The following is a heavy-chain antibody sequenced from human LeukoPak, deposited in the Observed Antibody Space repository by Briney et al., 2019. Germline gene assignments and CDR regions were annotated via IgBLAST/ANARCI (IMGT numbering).Heavy chain of an antibody. CDR2: ISYDGSNK. J-gene: IGHJ4*02. D-gene: IGHD3-22*01. CDR1: GFTFSSYG. V-gene: IGHV3-30*03. CDR3: AGSVVMIDY. Sequence: PGGSLRLSCAASGFTFSSYGMHWVRQAPGKGLEWVAVISYDGSNKYYADSVKGRFTISRDNSKNTLYLQMNSLRAEDTAVYYCAGSVVMIDYWGQGTLVTVSS.